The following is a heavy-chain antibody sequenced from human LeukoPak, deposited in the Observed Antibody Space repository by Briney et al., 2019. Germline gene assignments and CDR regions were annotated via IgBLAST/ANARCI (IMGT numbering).Heavy chain of an antibody. Sequence: SETLSLTCTVSGGSISSSSYYWGWIRQPPGKGLEWIGSIYYSGSTYYNPSLKRRVTISVDTSKNQFSLKLSSVTAADTAVYYCARHRFRSGSYYNDYWGQGTLVTVSS. J-gene: IGHJ4*02. CDR1: GGSISSSSYY. CDR3: ARHRFRSGSYYNDY. D-gene: IGHD3-10*01. CDR2: IYYSGST. V-gene: IGHV4-39*01.